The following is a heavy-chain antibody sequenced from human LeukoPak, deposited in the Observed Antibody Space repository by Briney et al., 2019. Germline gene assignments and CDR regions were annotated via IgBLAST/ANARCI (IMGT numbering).Heavy chain of an antibody. J-gene: IGHJ5*02. CDR1: GGSFSGYY. CDR3: ARVVTAIP. D-gene: IGHD2-21*02. CDR2: INHSGST. V-gene: IGHV4-34*01. Sequence: SETLSLTCAAYGGSFSGYYWSWIRQPPGKGLEWIGEINHSGSTNYNPSLKSRVTISVDTSKNQFSLKLSSVTAADTAVYYCARVVTAIPWGQGTLVTVPS.